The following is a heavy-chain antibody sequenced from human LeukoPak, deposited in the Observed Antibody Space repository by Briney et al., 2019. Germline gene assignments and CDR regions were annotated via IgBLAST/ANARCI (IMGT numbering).Heavy chain of an antibody. J-gene: IGHJ4*02. V-gene: IGHV3-30*18. Sequence: PGGSLRLSCTASGFTFRSYGMHWVRQAPGKGLEWVAVISYDGSNKYYAESVKGRFTISRDNSKNTLFLQMNSLRAEDTAVYYCAKGGQLGYYDSSGYFSPYFDYWGQGTLVTVSS. CDR2: ISYDGSNK. D-gene: IGHD3-22*01. CDR1: GFTFRSYG. CDR3: AKGGQLGYYDSSGYFSPYFDY.